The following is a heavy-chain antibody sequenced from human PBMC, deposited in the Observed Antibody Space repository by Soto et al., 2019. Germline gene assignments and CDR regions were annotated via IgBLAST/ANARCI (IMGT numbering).Heavy chain of an antibody. Sequence: PSETLSLTCTVSGGSVSSGSYYWSWIRQPPGKGLEWIGYIYYSGSTNYNPSLKSRVTISVDTSKNQFSLKLSSVTAADTAVYYCARAPGPITMVRGVFDYWGQGTLVTVSS. D-gene: IGHD3-10*01. CDR3: ARAPGPITMVRGVFDY. CDR1: GGSVSSGSYY. J-gene: IGHJ4*02. V-gene: IGHV4-61*01. CDR2: IYYSGST.